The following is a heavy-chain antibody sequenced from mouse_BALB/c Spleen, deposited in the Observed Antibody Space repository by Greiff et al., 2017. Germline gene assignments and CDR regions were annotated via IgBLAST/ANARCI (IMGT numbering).Heavy chain of an antibody. CDR1: GFNIKDTY. V-gene: IGHV14-3*02. Sequence: VQLKESGAELVKPGASVKLSCTASGFNIKDTYMHWVKQRPEQGLEWIGRIDPANGNTKYDPKFQGKATITADTSSNTAYLQLSSLTSEDTAVYYCASGDYEGFAYWGQGTLVTVSA. D-gene: IGHD2-4*01. J-gene: IGHJ3*01. CDR3: ASGDYEGFAY. CDR2: IDPANGNT.